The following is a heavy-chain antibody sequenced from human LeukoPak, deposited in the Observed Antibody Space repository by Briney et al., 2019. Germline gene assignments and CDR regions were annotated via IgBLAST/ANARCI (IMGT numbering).Heavy chain of an antibody. CDR3: ARYDFWSGYYLDY. D-gene: IGHD3-3*01. J-gene: IGHJ4*02. CDR1: GGSFSGYY. Sequence: SETLSLTCAVYGGSFSGYYWSWIRQPPGKGLEWNGEINHSGSTNYNPSLKSRVTISVDTSKNQFSLKLSSVTAADTAVYYCARYDFWSGYYLDYWGQGTLVTVSS. V-gene: IGHV4-34*01. CDR2: INHSGST.